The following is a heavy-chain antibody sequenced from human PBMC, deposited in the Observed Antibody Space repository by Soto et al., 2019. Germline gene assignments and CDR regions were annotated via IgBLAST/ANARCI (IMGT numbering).Heavy chain of an antibody. J-gene: IGHJ4*02. Sequence: AGGSLRLSCAASGFIFGSCALNWVRQAPGKGLEWVSGISASGGTTNYADSVKGRFTISRDNSRNTLYLQMNSLRAEDTALYYCAKVTSSGWYYFECWGQGXLVTVYS. CDR2: ISASGGTT. V-gene: IGHV3-23*01. D-gene: IGHD6-19*01. CDR1: GFIFGSCA. CDR3: AKVTSSGWYYFEC.